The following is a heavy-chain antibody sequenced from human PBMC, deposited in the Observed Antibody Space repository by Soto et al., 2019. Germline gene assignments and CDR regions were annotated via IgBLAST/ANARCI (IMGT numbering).Heavy chain of an antibody. CDR3: ASWLKGPDIGNYYYGMDV. CDR1: GGAFSDYA. CDR2: IMPIFRAP. D-gene: IGHD2-15*01. Sequence: QVQLVQSGAEVKKPGASVKVSCKASGGAFSDYAFSWVRQAPGQGLEWLGGIMPIFRAPDYAQKFQGRVTITANELTSTAYMEMNSLRSEDTAVYYCASWLKGPDIGNYYYGMDVWGQGTTVTVS. J-gene: IGHJ6*02. V-gene: IGHV1-69*12.